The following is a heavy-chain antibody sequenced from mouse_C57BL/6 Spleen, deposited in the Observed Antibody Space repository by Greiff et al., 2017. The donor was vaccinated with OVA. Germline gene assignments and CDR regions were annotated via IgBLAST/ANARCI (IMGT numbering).Heavy chain of an antibody. CDR3: TRGGLYYGSPFDY. CDR1: GFTFSSYA. D-gene: IGHD1-1*01. Sequence: EVKLVESGEGLVKPGGSLKLSCAASGFTFSSYAMSWVRQTPEKRLEWVAYISSGGDYIYYADTVKGRFTISRDNARNTLYLQMSSLKSEDTAMYYCTRGGLYYGSPFDYWGQGTTLTVSS. CDR2: ISSGGDYI. V-gene: IGHV5-9-1*02. J-gene: IGHJ2*01.